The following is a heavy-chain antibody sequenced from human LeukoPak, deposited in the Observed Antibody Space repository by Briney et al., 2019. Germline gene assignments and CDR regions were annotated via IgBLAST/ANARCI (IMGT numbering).Heavy chain of an antibody. CDR2: IYYSGST. D-gene: IGHD6-13*01. CDR3: ARHELSGIAATG. Sequence: PSETLSLTCTVSGYSISNGYYWSWIRQPPGKGLEWIGYIYYSGSTNYNPSLKSRVTISVDTSKNQFSLKLSSVTAADTAVYYCARHELSGIAATGWGQGTLVTVSS. J-gene: IGHJ4*02. V-gene: IGHV4-59*08. CDR1: GYSISNGYY.